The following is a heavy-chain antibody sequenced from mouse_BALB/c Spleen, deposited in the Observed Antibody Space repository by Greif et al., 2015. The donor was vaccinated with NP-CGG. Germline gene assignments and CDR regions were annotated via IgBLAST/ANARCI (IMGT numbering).Heavy chain of an antibody. CDR3: ARGGGYDYERNWYFDV. D-gene: IGHD2-4*01. V-gene: IGHV5-6-5*01. Sequence: VQLKESGGGLVKPGGSLKLSCAASGFTFSSYAMSWVRQTPEKRLEWVASISSGGSTYYPDSVKGRFTISRDNARNILYLQMSSLRSEDTAMYYCARGGGYDYERNWYFDVWGAGTTVTVSS. J-gene: IGHJ1*01. CDR1: GFTFSSYA. CDR2: ISSGGST.